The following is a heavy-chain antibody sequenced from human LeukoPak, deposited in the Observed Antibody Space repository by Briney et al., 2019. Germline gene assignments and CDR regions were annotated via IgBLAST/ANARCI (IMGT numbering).Heavy chain of an antibody. J-gene: IGHJ4*02. CDR1: GGSFSGYY. CDR2: INHSGST. D-gene: IGHD6-6*01. Sequence: SETLSLTCAVYGGSFSGYYWSWIRQPPGKGLEWIGEINHSGSTNYNPSLKSRVTISVDTSKNQFSLKLSSVTAADTAVYYCARGVSIAAQKPFDYWAQETLVTVSS. CDR3: ARGVSIAAQKPFDY. V-gene: IGHV4-34*01.